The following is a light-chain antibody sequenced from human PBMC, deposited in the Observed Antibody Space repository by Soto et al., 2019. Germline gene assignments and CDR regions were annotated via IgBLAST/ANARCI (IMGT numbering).Light chain of an antibody. V-gene: IGLV2-23*01. CDR3: SSYAGSSNWV. CDR1: SSDLGRYDL. Sequence: QSALTQPASVSGSPGQSITISCTGTSSDLGRYDLVSWYQQYPGKVPKLIIYEGSKRPSGVSDRFSGSKSAYTASLTISGLQADDEADYYCSSYAGSSNWVFGGETKLTVL. J-gene: IGLJ3*02. CDR2: EGS.